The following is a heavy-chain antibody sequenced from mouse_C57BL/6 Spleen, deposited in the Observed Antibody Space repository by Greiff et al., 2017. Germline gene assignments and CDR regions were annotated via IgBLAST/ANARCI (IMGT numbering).Heavy chain of an antibody. J-gene: IGHJ1*03. CDR1: GFTFSSYA. CDR3: ARDFDVWYFDV. Sequence: EVKLVESGGGLVKPGGSLKLSCAASGFTFSSYAMSWVRQTPEKRLEWVATISDGGSYTYYPDNVKGRFTISRDNAKNHLYLQMSHLKSEDTAMYYCARDFDVWYFDVWGTGTTFTVSS. CDR2: ISDGGSYT. V-gene: IGHV5-4*01.